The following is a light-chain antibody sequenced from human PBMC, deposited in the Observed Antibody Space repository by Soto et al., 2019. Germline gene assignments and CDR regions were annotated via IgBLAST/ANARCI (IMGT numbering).Light chain of an antibody. Sequence: EIVMTQSPATLSVSPGERATLSCRASQSVSSNLAWYQQKPGQAPRLLIYGASTRATGIPARFSGGGSGTEFTLTISSLQPEDFAVYYCQPYNNWPLTFGGGTKVEIK. V-gene: IGKV3D-15*01. CDR3: QPYNNWPLT. CDR2: GAS. J-gene: IGKJ4*01. CDR1: QSVSSN.